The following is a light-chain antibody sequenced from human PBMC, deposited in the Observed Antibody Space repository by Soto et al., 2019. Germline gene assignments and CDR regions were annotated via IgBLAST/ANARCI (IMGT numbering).Light chain of an antibody. Sequence: ETGLTQSPATLSLSPGERATLSCRASRSISTYLAWYQQKPGQAPRLPIYEALNRATGIPARFSGSGSGTDFTLTISSLEPEDFAVYHCQQRNNWPLPFGGGTKVDIK. J-gene: IGKJ4*02. CDR1: RSISTY. CDR2: EAL. V-gene: IGKV3-11*01. CDR3: QQRNNWPLP.